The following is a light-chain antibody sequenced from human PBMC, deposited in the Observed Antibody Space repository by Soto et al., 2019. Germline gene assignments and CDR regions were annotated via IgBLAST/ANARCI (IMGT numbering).Light chain of an antibody. CDR3: QQYHTSSIT. CDR1: QSVSSY. J-gene: IGKJ5*01. V-gene: IGKV3-11*01. CDR2: DAS. Sequence: EIVLTQSPATLSLSPGERATLSCRASQSVSSYLAWYQQKPGQAPRLLIYDASNRATGIPARFSGSGSGTDFTLTISSLQPEDFATYYCQQYHTSSITFGQGTRLEIK.